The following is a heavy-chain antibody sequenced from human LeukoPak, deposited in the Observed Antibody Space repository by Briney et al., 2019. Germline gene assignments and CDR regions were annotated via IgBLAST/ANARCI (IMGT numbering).Heavy chain of an antibody. CDR3: AKGAVISGNYYDRFDC. J-gene: IGHJ4*02. Sequence: PGRSLRLSCAASGFTFSSYGMHWIRQAPGKGLEWVAVISYDGNNRYYADSVKGRFTVSRDSSKNTLYLQMNSLRVEDTAVYYCAKGAVISGNYYDRFDCWGQGTLVTVSS. V-gene: IGHV3-30*18. D-gene: IGHD1-26*01. CDR2: ISYDGNNR. CDR1: GFTFSSYG.